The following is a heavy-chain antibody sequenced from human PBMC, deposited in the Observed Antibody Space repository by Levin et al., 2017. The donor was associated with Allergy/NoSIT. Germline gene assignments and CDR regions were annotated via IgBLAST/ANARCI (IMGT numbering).Heavy chain of an antibody. V-gene: IGHV1-18*01. Sequence: GESLKISCKASGYTFKNYGIRWVRQAPGQGLEWMGWISTHNGNTNYAQSFQGRVTMTTDTSTSTADMELRSLISDDTAVYYCARFVVTPVSYFYMDVWGKGTTVTVSS. CDR3: ARFVVTPVSYFYMDV. J-gene: IGHJ6*03. D-gene: IGHD2-2*01. CDR2: ISTHNGNT. CDR1: GYTFKNYG.